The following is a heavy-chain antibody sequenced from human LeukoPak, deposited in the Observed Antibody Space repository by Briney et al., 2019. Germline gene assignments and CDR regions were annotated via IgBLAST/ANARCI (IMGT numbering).Heavy chain of an antibody. J-gene: IGHJ4*02. Sequence: GESLKISCKGSGYSFTSYWIGWVRQMPGKGLEWMGIVHPGDSATTYSPSFEGQVTISADESISTAYLQWSSLKAPDTAMYYCTGDFGSESGVGYWGQGTLVTVSS. CDR1: GYSFTSYW. CDR3: TGDFGSESGVGY. V-gene: IGHV5-51*01. D-gene: IGHD3-10*01. CDR2: VHPGDSAT.